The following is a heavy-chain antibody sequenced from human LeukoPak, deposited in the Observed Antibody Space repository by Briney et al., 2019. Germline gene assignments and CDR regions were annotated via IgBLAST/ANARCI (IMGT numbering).Heavy chain of an antibody. CDR1: GGSISSYY. CDR2: IYYSGST. Sequence: SETLSLTCTVSGGSISSYYWSWIRQPPGKGLEWIGYIYYSGSTNYNPSLKSRVTISVDTSKNQFSLKLSSVTAADTAAYYCARVLESSGWYYFDYWGQGTLVTVSS. V-gene: IGHV4-59*08. J-gene: IGHJ4*02. D-gene: IGHD6-19*01. CDR3: ARVLESSGWYYFDY.